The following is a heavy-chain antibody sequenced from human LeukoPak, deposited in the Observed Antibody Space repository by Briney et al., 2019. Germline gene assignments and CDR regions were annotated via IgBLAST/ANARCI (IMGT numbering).Heavy chain of an antibody. D-gene: IGHD5-12*01. CDR2: IYPGDSDT. V-gene: IGHV5-51*01. CDR1: GYSFNSYW. CDR3: ARLPGIVATIERYFDY. J-gene: IGHJ4*02. Sequence: GESLKTSCKGSGYSFNSYWIGWVRQMPGKGLEWMGIIYPGDSDTRYSPPFQGQVTISADKSISTAYLQWSSLKASDTAMYYCARLPGIVATIERYFDYWGQGTLVTVSS.